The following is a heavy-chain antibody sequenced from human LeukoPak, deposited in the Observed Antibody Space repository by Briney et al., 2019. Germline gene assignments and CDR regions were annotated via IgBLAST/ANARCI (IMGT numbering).Heavy chain of an antibody. CDR2: IYPGDSDT. J-gene: IGHJ4*02. CDR3: ARIGYSSSWYGSFDY. CDR1: GYSFTNYW. D-gene: IGHD6-13*01. Sequence: KCGESLKISCKGSGYSFTNYWIGWVRQMPGKGLEWMGIIYPGDSDTTYSPSFQGQVTISADKSISTAYLQWSSLKASDTAMYYCARIGYSSSWYGSFDYWGQGTLVTVSS. V-gene: IGHV5-51*01.